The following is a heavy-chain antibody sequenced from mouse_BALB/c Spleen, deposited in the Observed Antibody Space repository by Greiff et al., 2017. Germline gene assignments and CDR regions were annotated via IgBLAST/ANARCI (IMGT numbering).Heavy chain of an antibody. V-gene: IGHV1S81*02. CDR3: ARAADFDY. CDR2: INPSNGRT. J-gene: IGHJ2*01. CDR1: GYTFTSYW. Sequence: QVQLKQPGAELVKPGASVKLSCKASGYTFTSYWMHWVKQRPGQGLEWIGEINPSNGRTNYNAKFKGKATLTVDKSSSTAYMQLSSLTSEDSAVYYCARAADFDYWGQGTTVTVSS.